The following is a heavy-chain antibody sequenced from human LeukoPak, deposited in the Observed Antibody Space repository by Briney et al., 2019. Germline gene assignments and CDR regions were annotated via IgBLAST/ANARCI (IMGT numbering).Heavy chain of an antibody. D-gene: IGHD3-22*01. V-gene: IGHV4-31*03. CDR2: IYYSGST. CDR3: ARAHDEDSSGYYWFGY. Sequence: SETLSLTCSVSGGSISSGGYYWSWIRQHPGKGLEWIGYIYYSGSTYYNPSLKGRVTISVDTSKNQFSLKLSSVTAADTAVYYCARAHDEDSSGYYWFGYWGQGTLVTVSS. CDR1: GGSISSGGYY. J-gene: IGHJ5*01.